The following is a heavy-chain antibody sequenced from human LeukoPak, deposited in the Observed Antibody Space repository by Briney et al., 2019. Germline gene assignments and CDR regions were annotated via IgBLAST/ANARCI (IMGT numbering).Heavy chain of an antibody. D-gene: IGHD3-22*01. J-gene: IGHJ4*02. V-gene: IGHV1-69*05. CDR3: AGSYDSSGLIDY. Sequence: GASVKVSCKASGGTFSSYAISWVRQAPGQGLEWMGRIIPIFGTANYAQKFQGRVTITTDESTSTAYMELSSLRSENTAVYYCAGSYDSSGLIDYWGQGTLVTVSS. CDR1: GGTFSSYA. CDR2: IIPIFGTA.